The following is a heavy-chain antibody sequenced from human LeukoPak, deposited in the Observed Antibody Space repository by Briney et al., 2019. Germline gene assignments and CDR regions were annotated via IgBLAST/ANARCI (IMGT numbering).Heavy chain of an antibody. D-gene: IGHD5-12*01. CDR3: ARDRGYGLDL. CDR2: MYYSGST. V-gene: IGHV4-59*01. CDR1: GGSISSYY. J-gene: IGHJ2*01. Sequence: SETLSLTCTVSGGSISSYYWSWSRQPAGKGLEWIGYMYYSGSTNHNPSLKRRVTISVDTSKNQVSLKLSSVTAADTAVYYCARDRGYGLDLWGRGTLVTVSS.